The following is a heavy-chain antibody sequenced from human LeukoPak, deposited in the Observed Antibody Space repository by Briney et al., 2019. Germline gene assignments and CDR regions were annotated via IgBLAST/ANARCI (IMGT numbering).Heavy chain of an antibody. D-gene: IGHD3-10*01. J-gene: IGHJ4*02. CDR3: ARAGSSGEFDF. V-gene: IGHV1-18*01. Sequence: ASVKVSCKTSGYTFTDYGLTWVRQAPGQGLEWLGWVTGFNGKTTYARRVEDRLILTTNTSTSTGTLDLRGLRADDTAVYYCARAGSSGEFDFWGQGTLVTVSS. CDR2: VTGFNGKT. CDR1: GYTFTDYG.